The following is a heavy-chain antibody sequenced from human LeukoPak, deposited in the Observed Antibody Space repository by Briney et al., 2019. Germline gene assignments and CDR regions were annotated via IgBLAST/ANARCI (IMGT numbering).Heavy chain of an antibody. J-gene: IGHJ4*02. CDR1: GFTFDDYA. V-gene: IGHV3-9*01. CDR2: ISWNSGSI. CDR3: AKSKFYYDSSGYWEGFDY. D-gene: IGHD3-22*01. Sequence: GGSLRLSCAASGFTFDDYAMHWVRQAPGRGLEWVSGISWNSGSIGYADSVKGRFTISRDNAKNSLYLQMNSLRAEDTALYYCAKSKFYYDSSGYWEGFDYWGQGTLVTVSS.